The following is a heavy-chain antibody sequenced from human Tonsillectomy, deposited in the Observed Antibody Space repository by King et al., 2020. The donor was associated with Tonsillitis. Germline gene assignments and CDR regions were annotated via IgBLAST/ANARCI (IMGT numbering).Heavy chain of an antibody. V-gene: IGHV4-59*12. CDR2: IYYSGST. CDR1: GGSIMSYY. Sequence: LQLQESGPGLVKPSETLSLTCTVSGGSIMSYYWSWIRQSPGNGLEWMGYIYYSGSTNSNLSLKSRVTTSVNTSKNQFSLKLSSVTAADTAVYYCARDKYNWNSNYYYYYMDVWGKGTTVTVSS. J-gene: IGHJ6*03. CDR3: ARDKYNWNSNYYYYYMDV. D-gene: IGHD1-7*01.